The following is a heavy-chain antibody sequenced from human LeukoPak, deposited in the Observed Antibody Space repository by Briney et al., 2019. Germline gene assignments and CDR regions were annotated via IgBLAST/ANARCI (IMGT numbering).Heavy chain of an antibody. V-gene: IGHV1-18*01. CDR2: ISAYNDNT. J-gene: IGHJ4*02. D-gene: IGHD1-26*01. Sequence: ASVKVSCKASGYTFTSYGISWVRQAPGQGLEWMGWISAYNDNTNYAQKLQGRVTMTTDTSTSTAYMELRSLRSDDTAVYYCARRGDRWASYYFDYWGQGTLVTVSS. CDR3: ARRGDRWASYYFDY. CDR1: GYTFTSYG.